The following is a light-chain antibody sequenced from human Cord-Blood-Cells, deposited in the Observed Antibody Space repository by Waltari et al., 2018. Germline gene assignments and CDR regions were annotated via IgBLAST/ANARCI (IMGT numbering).Light chain of an antibody. J-gene: IGLJ2*01. CDR3: NSRDSSGNHVV. Sequence: SSELTQDPAVSVALGQTVRTPCQGDSLRSYYASWYQQKPGQAPVLVIYGKNNRPSGIPDRFSGSSSGNTASLTITGAQAEDEADYYCNSRDSSGNHVVFGGGTKLTVL. CDR1: SLRSYY. CDR2: GKN. V-gene: IGLV3-19*01.